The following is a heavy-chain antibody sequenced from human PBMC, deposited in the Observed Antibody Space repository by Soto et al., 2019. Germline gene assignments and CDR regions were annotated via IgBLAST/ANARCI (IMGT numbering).Heavy chain of an antibody. CDR3: ARASYYYDSSPYWPFDY. V-gene: IGHV4-31*03. J-gene: IGHJ4*02. CDR2: IYYSGST. Sequence: SETLSLTCTVSGGSISSGGYYWSWIRQHPGKGLEWIGYIYYSGSTYYNPSLKSRVTISVDTSKNQFSLKLSSVTAADTAVYYCARASYYYDSSPYWPFDYWGQGSPVTVSS. CDR1: GGSISSGGYY. D-gene: IGHD3-22*01.